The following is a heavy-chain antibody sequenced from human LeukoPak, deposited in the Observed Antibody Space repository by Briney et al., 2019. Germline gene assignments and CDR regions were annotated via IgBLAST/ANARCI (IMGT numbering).Heavy chain of an antibody. Sequence: GASVKVSCKASGYSFTSHYMHWVRQAPGQGLEWMGLINPSGSATRYAQSFQGRVTMTRDLSTSTDYMELSSLRSDDTAVYFCAREENPHYGLLYFDYWGQGTLVTVSS. CDR3: AREENPHYGLLYFDY. CDR1: GYSFTSHY. D-gene: IGHD3-10*01. J-gene: IGHJ4*02. CDR2: INPSGSAT. V-gene: IGHV1-46*01.